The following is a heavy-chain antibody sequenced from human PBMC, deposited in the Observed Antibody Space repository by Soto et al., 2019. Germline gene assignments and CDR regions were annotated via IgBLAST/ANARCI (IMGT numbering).Heavy chain of an antibody. CDR2: IYHAGST. CDR3: ARGPPIVGNTTPLDS. Sequence: SETLSLTCTVSGGSITNSNWWSWVRLPPAKGLEWIGDIYHAGSTKYNPSLERRVTMSVDTSNDQFALTLTSVTAADTAVYFCARGPPIVGNTTPLDSWGQGTLVTVSS. D-gene: IGHD1-26*01. CDR1: GGSITNSNW. J-gene: IGHJ4*02. V-gene: IGHV4-4*02.